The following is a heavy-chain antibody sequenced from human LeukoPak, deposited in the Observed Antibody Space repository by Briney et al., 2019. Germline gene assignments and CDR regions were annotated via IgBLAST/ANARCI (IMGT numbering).Heavy chain of an antibody. Sequence: PGGSLRLSCAASGFTFSSYAMSWVRQAPGKGLEWVSGIIVSGGSTAYADSVKGRFPISRDNPRNTLYMQMNSLRAEDTALYYCAIMHPYYDGNGYWVQWGQGTLVTVSS. J-gene: IGHJ4*02. D-gene: IGHD3-22*01. CDR3: AIMHPYYDGNGYWVQ. V-gene: IGHV3-23*01. CDR1: GFTFSSYA. CDR2: IIVSGGST.